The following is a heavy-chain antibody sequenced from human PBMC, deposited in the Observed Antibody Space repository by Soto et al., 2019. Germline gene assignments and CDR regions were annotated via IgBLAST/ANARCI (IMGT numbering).Heavy chain of an antibody. V-gene: IGHV1-18*01. Sequence: ASVKVSCKASGYSFATYGISWVRQAPGQGLQWMGWITPNNGDTNYAQRLQGRLTMTTDTSTSTAYMELRSLRSDDTAVYYCARGQAPDIVVVPAAIEPWGQGTLVTVSS. J-gene: IGHJ5*02. CDR3: ARGQAPDIVVVPAAIEP. CDR2: ITPNNGDT. D-gene: IGHD2-2*01. CDR1: GYSFATYG.